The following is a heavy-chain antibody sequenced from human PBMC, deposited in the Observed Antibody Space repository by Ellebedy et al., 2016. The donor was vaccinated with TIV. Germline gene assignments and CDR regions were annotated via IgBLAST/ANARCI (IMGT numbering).Heavy chain of an antibody. Sequence: GESLKISXAASGITFSVHWMNWVRQAPGKGLEWVANINQDGGEESYVDSVKGRFTISRDNAKNSLYLQMNSLRAEDTAVYFCARRNDFDIWGQGTMVTVSS. CDR1: GITFSVHW. CDR2: INQDGGEE. J-gene: IGHJ3*02. CDR3: ARRNDFDI. V-gene: IGHV3-7*01.